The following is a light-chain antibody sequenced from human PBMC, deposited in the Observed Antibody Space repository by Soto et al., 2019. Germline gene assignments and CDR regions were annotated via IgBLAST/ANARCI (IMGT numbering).Light chain of an antibody. J-gene: IGLJ1*01. CDR3: SSYSSTSTLYV. V-gene: IGLV2-14*01. CDR1: SSDIGAYNY. CDR2: EVT. Sequence: QSALTQPASVSGSPGQSITISCIGTSSDIGAYNYVSWYQQHPGKVPKLMIYEVTNRPSGLSNRFSGSESGNTASLTISGLQAEDEAEYFCSSYSSTSTLYVFGTGTKLTVL.